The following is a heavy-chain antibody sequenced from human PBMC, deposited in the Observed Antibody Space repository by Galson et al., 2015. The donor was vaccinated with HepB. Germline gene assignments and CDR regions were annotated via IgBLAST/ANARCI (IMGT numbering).Heavy chain of an antibody. J-gene: IGHJ4*02. CDR2: IYSGGST. CDR3: ARVHRYNYYGSGSYYSDY. D-gene: IGHD3-10*01. Sequence: SLRLSCAASGFTVSSNYMSWVRQAPGKGLEWVSVIYSGGSTYYADSVKGRFTISRDNSKNTLYLQMNSLRAEDTAVYYCARVHRYNYYGSGSYYSDYWGQGTLVTVSS. CDR1: GFTVSSNY. V-gene: IGHV3-66*01.